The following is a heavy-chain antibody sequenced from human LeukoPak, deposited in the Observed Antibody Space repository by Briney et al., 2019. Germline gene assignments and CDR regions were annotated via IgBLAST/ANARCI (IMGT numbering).Heavy chain of an antibody. CDR1: GGSFSGYY. Sequence: SETLSLTCAVYGGSFSGYYWSWIRQPPGKGLEWIGEINHSGSTNYNPSLKSRVTISVDTSKNQFSLKLSSVTAADTAAYYCARVDIVATTGRYYYYYGMDVWGQGTTVTVSS. CDR2: INHSGST. J-gene: IGHJ6*02. CDR3: ARVDIVATTGRYYYYYGMDV. V-gene: IGHV4-34*01. D-gene: IGHD5-12*01.